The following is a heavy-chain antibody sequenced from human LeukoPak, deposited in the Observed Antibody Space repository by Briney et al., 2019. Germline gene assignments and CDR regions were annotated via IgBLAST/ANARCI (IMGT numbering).Heavy chain of an antibody. D-gene: IGHD2-15*01. J-gene: IGHJ6*02. Sequence: ASVKVSCKASGYTFTSYGISWVRQAPGQGLEWMGWISAYNGNTNYAQKLQGRVTMTTDTSTSTAYMELRSLRSDDTAVYYRAREKDSNPWYYYGMDVWGQGTTVTVSS. V-gene: IGHV1-18*01. CDR3: AREKDSNPWYYYGMDV. CDR1: GYTFTSYG. CDR2: ISAYNGNT.